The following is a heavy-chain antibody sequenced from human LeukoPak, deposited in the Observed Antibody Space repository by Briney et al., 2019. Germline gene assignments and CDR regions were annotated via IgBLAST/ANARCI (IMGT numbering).Heavy chain of an antibody. V-gene: IGHV4-39*01. CDR2: IYYTGST. J-gene: IGHJ5*02. Sequence: PSETLSLTCTVSSGSISSSTYYWGWIRQPPGKGLEWIGTIYYTGSTYYNPSLKSRVTISVDTSKNQFSLKLSSVTAADTAVYYCARHLADTAMGGFDPWGQGTLVTVSS. CDR1: SGSISSSTYY. D-gene: IGHD5-18*01. CDR3: ARHLADTAMGGFDP.